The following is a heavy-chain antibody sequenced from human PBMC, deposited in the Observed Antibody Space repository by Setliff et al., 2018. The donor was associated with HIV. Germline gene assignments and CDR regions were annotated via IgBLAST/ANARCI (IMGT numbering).Heavy chain of an antibody. CDR1: GGSVSSFY. CDR2: IYTRGST. D-gene: IGHD2-15*01. J-gene: IGHJ3*02. Sequence: ETLSLTCTVSGGSVSSFYWSWIRQPAEKGLEWIGRIYTRGSTNSNPSLKGRVTMSVDTSKNHFSLKLSSVTAADTAIYYCARGLGGGFSLDAFDIWGRGTMVTVSS. V-gene: IGHV4-4*07. CDR3: ARGLGGGFSLDAFDI.